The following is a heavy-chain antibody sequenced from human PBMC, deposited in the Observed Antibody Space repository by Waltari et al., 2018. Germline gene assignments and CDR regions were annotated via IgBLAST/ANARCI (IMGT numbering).Heavy chain of an antibody. CDR1: GFTVSSNY. Sequence: EVQLVESGGGLIQPGGSLRLSCAASGFTVSSNYMSWVRQAPGKGLDWVSVIYSGGSTSYADSVKGRFTISRDNSKNTLYLQMNSLRAEDTAVYYCARDPRLTNLDGMDVWGQGTTVTVSS. CDR3: ARDPRLTNLDGMDV. CDR2: IYSGGST. D-gene: IGHD3-16*01. J-gene: IGHJ6*02. V-gene: IGHV3-53*01.